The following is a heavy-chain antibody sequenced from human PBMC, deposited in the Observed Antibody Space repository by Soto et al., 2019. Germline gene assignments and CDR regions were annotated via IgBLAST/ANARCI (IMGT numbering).Heavy chain of an antibody. CDR2: IWYDGSNK. CDR1: GFTFSSYG. CDR3: AREVGYCSGGSCYSYYFDY. D-gene: IGHD2-15*01. J-gene: IGHJ4*02. Sequence: QVQLVESGGGVVQPERSLRLSCAASGFTFSSYGMHWVRQAPGKGLEWVAVIWYDGSNKYYADSVKGRFTISRDNSKNTLYLQMNSLRADDTAVYYCAREVGYCSGGSCYSYYFDYWGQGTLVTVSS. V-gene: IGHV3-33*01.